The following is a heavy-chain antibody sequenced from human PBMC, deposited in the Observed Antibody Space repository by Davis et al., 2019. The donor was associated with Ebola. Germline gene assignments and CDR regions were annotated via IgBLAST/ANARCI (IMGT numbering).Heavy chain of an antibody. CDR3: ARQEGKGFDL. CDR2: IYPGDSDT. V-gene: IGHV5-51*01. CDR1: GYRFTSYW. J-gene: IGHJ2*01. Sequence: KVSCKASGYRFTSYWIGWVRQMPGKGLEWMGIIYPGDSDTRYCPSFQGQVTISADKSISTAYLQWSSLKASDTAMYYCARQEGKGFDLWGRGTLVTVSS.